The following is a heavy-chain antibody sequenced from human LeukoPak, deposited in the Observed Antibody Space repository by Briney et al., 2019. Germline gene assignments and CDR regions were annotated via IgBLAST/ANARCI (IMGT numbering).Heavy chain of an antibody. CDR3: ARLAQKISSSSSDY. CDR1: GYRFTSYW. J-gene: IGHJ4*02. V-gene: IGHV5-51*01. CDR2: IYPGDSDT. Sequence: GESLKISCKGSGYRFTSYWIGWVRQMPGKGLEWMGIIYPGDSDTRYSPSFQGQVTISADKSISTAYLQWSSLKASDTAMYYRARLAQKISSSSSDYWGQGTLVTVSS. D-gene: IGHD6-6*01.